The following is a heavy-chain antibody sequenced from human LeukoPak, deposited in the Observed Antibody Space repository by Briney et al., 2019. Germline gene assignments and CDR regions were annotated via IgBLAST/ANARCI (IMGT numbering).Heavy chain of an antibody. CDR1: GFTFGDYA. CDR2: ISGSGGST. CDR3: AKDPVEFTNY. V-gene: IGHV3-23*01. J-gene: IGHJ4*02. Sequence: GGSLRLSCTASGFTFGDYAMSWVRQAPGKGLEWVSAISGSGGSTYYADSVKGRFTISRDNSKNTLYLQMNSLRAEDTAVYYCAKDPVEFTNYWGQGTLVTVSS. D-gene: IGHD3-10*01.